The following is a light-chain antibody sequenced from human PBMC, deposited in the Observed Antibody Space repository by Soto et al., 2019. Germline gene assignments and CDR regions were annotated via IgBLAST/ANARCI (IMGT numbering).Light chain of an antibody. Sequence: QSVLTQPASVSGSPGQSITISCSGTSSDIGSYNHVAWYQQFPGKSPKLMIYAVSDRPPGVSDRLSGSKYGITASLTISGLKTEDEADYYCISYTDRQSYLFGTWTKGTVL. CDR3: ISYTDRQSYL. CDR1: SSDIGSYNH. CDR2: AVS. J-gene: IGLJ1*01. V-gene: IGLV2-14*03.